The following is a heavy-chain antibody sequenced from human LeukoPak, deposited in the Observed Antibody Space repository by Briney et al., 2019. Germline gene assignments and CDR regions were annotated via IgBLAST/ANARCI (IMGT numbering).Heavy chain of an antibody. V-gene: IGHV4-59*01. CDR2: IYYRGST. D-gene: IGHD4-17*01. J-gene: IGHJ5*02. Sequence: SETLSLTCTLSSRSISSYYWRWIRQPPGEGLEWIGYIYYRGSTNYNPSLKSRVTISVDTSKNQISLKLSSLTAGDTAVYYCARAGGTVTTRSPDNWFDPWGQGTLVTVSS. CDR1: SRSISSYY. CDR3: ARAGGTVTTRSPDNWFDP.